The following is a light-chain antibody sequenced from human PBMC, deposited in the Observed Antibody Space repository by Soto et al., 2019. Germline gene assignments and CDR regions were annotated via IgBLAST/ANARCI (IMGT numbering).Light chain of an antibody. J-gene: IGKJ1*01. CDR3: QQYNKWWT. CDR1: QSVSSSR. CDR2: GAS. V-gene: IGKV3-20*01. Sequence: VLTQSPGNLSLSPGERATPSCRARQSVSSSRLAWYRQKPGQAPRLLIYGASSRATGIQDRFSGSGSGTDFTLTISRLEPEDFGVYYCQQYNKWWTFGQGTKVDIK.